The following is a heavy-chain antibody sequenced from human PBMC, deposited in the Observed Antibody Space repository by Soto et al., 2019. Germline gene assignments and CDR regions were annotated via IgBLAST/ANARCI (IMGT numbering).Heavy chain of an antibody. Sequence: QVQLQESGPGLVKPSGALSLTCDVSGGSISSTDWWSWVRRPPGKGLEWIGEIYHSGSTNYNPSLKIRVTISVDTSKNQFSLKLSSVTAADTAVYYCAGAYYGSGSDPWFDPWGQGTLVTVSS. CDR3: AGAYYGSGSDPWFDP. CDR2: IYHSGST. J-gene: IGHJ5*02. V-gene: IGHV4-4*02. D-gene: IGHD3-10*01. CDR1: GGSISSTDW.